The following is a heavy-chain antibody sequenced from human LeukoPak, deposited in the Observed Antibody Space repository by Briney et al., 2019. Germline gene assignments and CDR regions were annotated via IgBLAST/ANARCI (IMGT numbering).Heavy chain of an antibody. J-gene: IGHJ4*02. CDR1: GFTFSSYA. Sequence: GGSLRLSCAASGFTFSSYAMHWVRQAPGKGLEWVAVISYDGSNKYYADSVKGRFTISRDNSKNTLYLQMNSLRAEDTAVYYCARAAPSHIVVVPAAADYWGQGTLVTVSS. D-gene: IGHD2-2*01. CDR2: ISYDGSNK. V-gene: IGHV3-30-3*01. CDR3: ARAAPSHIVVVPAAADY.